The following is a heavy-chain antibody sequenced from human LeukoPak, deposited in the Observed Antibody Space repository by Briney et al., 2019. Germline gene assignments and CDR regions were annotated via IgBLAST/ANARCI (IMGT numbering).Heavy chain of an antibody. V-gene: IGHV1-69*05. CDR2: IIPIFGTA. CDR3: ARTVVTGYYYYYYMDV. Sequence: SVKVSCKASGGTFSSYAISWVRQAPGQGLEWMGGIIPIFGTANYAQKFQGRITITTDESTSTAYMELSSLRSEDTAVYYCARTVVTGYYYYYYMDVWGKGTTVTVSS. D-gene: IGHD2-21*02. J-gene: IGHJ6*03. CDR1: GGTFSSYA.